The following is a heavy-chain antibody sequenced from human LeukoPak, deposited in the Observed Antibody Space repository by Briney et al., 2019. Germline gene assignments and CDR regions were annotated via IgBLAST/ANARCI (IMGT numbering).Heavy chain of an antibody. V-gene: IGHV1-8*03. CDR3: ARGRGSGYGPSDY. D-gene: IGHD5-12*01. J-gene: IGHJ4*02. CDR2: MNPDSGNT. Sequence: ASVKVSCKASGYTFTSYDINWVRQATGQGLEWMGWMNPDSGNTGYAQKFQGRVTITRNTSISTAYMELSGLRSEDTAVYYCARGRGSGYGPSDYWGQGTLVTVSS. CDR1: GYTFTSYD.